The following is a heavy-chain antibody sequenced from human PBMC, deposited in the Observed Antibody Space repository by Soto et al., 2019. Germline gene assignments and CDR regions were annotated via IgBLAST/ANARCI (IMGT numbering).Heavy chain of an antibody. J-gene: IGHJ6*02. CDR1: GFIFSSYE. V-gene: IGHV3-48*03. D-gene: IGHD2-15*01. Sequence: GGSLRLSCAASGFIFSSYEMNWVRQAPGKGLEWVSYIGISGNTIYYADSVKGRFTISRDNAKNSLYLQMNSLRAEDTAVYFCARDCSGGSCYPGMDVWGQGTTVTVSS. CDR2: IGISGNTI. CDR3: ARDCSGGSCYPGMDV.